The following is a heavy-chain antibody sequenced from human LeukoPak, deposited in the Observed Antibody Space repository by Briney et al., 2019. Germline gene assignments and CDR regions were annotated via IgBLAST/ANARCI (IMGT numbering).Heavy chain of an antibody. CDR2: INGNGAST. J-gene: IGHJ4*02. CDR3: AKDQGYSYYYLDY. V-gene: IGHV3-23*01. Sequence: GGSLRLSCAASGFTFNTHAMSWVRQAPGKGLEWVSGINGNGASTYYSDSVKGRFTISRDNSKNTLYLQMSSLRAEDMAVYYCAKDQGYSYYYLDYWGQGTLVTVSS. CDR1: GFTFNTHA. D-gene: IGHD5-18*01.